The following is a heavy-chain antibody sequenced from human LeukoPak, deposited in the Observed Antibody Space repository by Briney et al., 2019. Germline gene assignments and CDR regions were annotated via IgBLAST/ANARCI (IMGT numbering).Heavy chain of an antibody. V-gene: IGHV4-59*01. D-gene: IGHD6-19*01. CDR1: GRSISSYY. CDR3: ARALGSSGWYVDY. Sequence: SETLSLTCTVSGRSISSYYWSWIRQPPGKGLEWIGYIYYSGSTNYNPSLKSRVTISVDTSKNQFSLKLSSVTAADTAVYYCARALGSSGWYVDYWGQGTLVTVSS. J-gene: IGHJ4*02. CDR2: IYYSGST.